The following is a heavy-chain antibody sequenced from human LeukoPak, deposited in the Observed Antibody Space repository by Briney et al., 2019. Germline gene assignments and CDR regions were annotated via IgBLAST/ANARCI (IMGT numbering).Heavy chain of an antibody. CDR3: ARYKFHNYFDP. V-gene: IGHV4-4*02. J-gene: IGHJ5*02. Sequence: PSGTLSLTCAVSGGSISNSNWWNWVRQPPGKGLEWIGNTFSTSTLYNASLRSRVTIVVDTSKNQFSLKLTSATAADTAIYFCARYKFHNYFDPWGQGTLVVVSS. CDR1: GGSISNSNW. D-gene: IGHD5-24*01. CDR2: TFSTST.